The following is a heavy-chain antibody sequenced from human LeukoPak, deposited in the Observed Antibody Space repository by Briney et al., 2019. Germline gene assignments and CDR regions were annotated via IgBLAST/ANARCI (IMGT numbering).Heavy chain of an antibody. D-gene: IGHD1-26*01. CDR2: IRYDGSNK. V-gene: IGHV3-30*02. CDR1: GFTFTSYG. CDR3: AKGFGSYYSSGVFMAS. Sequence: GGSLRLSCAASGFTFTSYGMHWVRQAPGKGLEWVAFIRYDGSNKYYADSVKGRFTISRDNSKKTLYLQMNSLRAEDTAVYYCAKGFGSYYSSGVFMASWGQGTLVTVSS. J-gene: IGHJ5*02.